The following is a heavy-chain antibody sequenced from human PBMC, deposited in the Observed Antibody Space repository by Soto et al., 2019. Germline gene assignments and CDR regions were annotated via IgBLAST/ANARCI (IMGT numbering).Heavy chain of an antibody. CDR2: IYYSGIT. V-gene: IGHV4-59*01. CDR1: GGSISSYY. J-gene: IGHJ6*02. Sequence: QVQLQESGPGLVKPSETLSLTCTVSGGSISSYYWSWIRQPPGKGLEWIGYIYYSGITNYNPSLKSRVTISVATSTKQFSLKLSSVTAADTAVYYCARYKSNYYYGMAVWGQGTTVTVSS. CDR3: ARYKSNYYYGMAV. D-gene: IGHD1-20*01.